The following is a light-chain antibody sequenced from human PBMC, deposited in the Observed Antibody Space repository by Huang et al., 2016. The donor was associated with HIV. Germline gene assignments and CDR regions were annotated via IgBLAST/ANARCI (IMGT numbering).Light chain of an antibody. V-gene: IGKV1-9*01. Sequence: IQLTQSPSPLSASVGDTVTITCRASQGIRNSLACYQQQPGKAPYLLIYGASTLRGGDPSRVSGSESGTEFTLTISNLQPEEFATYYCQQLSSFPLTFGRGTKVEI. J-gene: IGKJ4*01. CDR1: QGIRNS. CDR2: GAS. CDR3: QQLSSFPLT.